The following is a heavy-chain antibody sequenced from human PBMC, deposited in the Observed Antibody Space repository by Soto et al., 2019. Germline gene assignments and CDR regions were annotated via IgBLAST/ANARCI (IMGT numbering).Heavy chain of an antibody. D-gene: IGHD6-13*01. J-gene: IGHJ4*02. Sequence: PWGCLGLSCAASGFTLRSYSMNWVRQAPGKGLEWVSSISSSSSYIYYADSVKGRFTISRDNAKNSLYLQMNSLRAEDTAVYYCHSSSWYPLLDYWGQGTLVTVSS. CDR3: HSSSWYPLLDY. CDR1: GFTLRSYS. V-gene: IGHV3-21*01. CDR2: ISSSSSYI.